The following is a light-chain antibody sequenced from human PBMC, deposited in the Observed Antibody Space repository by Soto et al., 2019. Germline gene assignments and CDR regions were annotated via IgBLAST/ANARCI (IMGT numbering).Light chain of an antibody. Sequence: ESVLTQSPATLSLSPGDRATLSCRASQSVSSYLAWYQKKPGQAPRLIXYDASNRATGIPARFSGSGSGTDFTLTISSLETEDFAVYYCQQRSNWPPLTFGGGTKVDIK. CDR3: QQRSNWPPLT. CDR1: QSVSSY. V-gene: IGKV3-11*01. CDR2: DAS. J-gene: IGKJ4*01.